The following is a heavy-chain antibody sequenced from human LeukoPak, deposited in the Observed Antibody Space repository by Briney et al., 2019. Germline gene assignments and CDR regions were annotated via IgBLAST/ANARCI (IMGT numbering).Heavy chain of an antibody. J-gene: IGHJ4*02. CDR2: ISSSSNTI. Sequence: GGSLRLSCAASGFTFSSYSMNWVRQAPGKGLEWVSYISSSSNTIYYADSVKGRFTISRDNAKNSLYLQMNSLRAEDTAVYYCAREGMTSEWGQGTLVTVSS. CDR1: GFTFSSYS. CDR3: AREGMTSE. D-gene: IGHD1-20*01. V-gene: IGHV3-48*01.